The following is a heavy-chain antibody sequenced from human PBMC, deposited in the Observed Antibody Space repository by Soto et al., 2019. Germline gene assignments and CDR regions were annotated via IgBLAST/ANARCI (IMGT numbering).Heavy chain of an antibody. CDR3: AKSIAARRFYYYYYGMDV. CDR1: GFTFSSYG. CDR2: ISYDGSNK. D-gene: IGHD6-6*01. V-gene: IGHV3-30*18. J-gene: IGHJ6*02. Sequence: PGGFLRLSCAASGFTFSSYGMHWVRQAPGKGLEWVAVISYDGSNKYYADSVKGRFTISRDNSKNTLYLQMNSLRAEDTAVYYCAKSIAARRFYYYYYGMDVWGQGTTVTVSS.